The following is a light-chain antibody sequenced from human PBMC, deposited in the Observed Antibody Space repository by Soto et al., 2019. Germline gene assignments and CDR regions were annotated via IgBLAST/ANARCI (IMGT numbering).Light chain of an antibody. CDR2: GNS. Sequence: VLTQPPSVSGAPGQRVTISCTGSSSNIGAGYDVHWYQQLPGTAPKLLIYGNSNRPSGVPDRFSGSKSGTSASLTITGLQAEDEADYYCQSYDSSLSALFGGGTQLTVL. V-gene: IGLV1-40*01. CDR1: SSNIGAGYD. CDR3: QSYDSSLSAL. J-gene: IGLJ3*02.